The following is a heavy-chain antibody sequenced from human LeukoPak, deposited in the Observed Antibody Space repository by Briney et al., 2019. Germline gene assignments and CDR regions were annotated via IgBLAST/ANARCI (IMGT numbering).Heavy chain of an antibody. CDR3: ARPLSRESGYAFDI. CDR2: IYYSGST. CDR1: GGSISSYY. D-gene: IGHD6-25*01. Sequence: SETLSLTCTVSGGSISSYYWSWIRQPPGKGLEWIGYIYYSGSTNYNPSLKSRVTISVDTSKNQFSLKLSSVTAADTAVYYCARPLSRESGYAFDIWGQGTMVTVSS. J-gene: IGHJ3*02. V-gene: IGHV4-59*08.